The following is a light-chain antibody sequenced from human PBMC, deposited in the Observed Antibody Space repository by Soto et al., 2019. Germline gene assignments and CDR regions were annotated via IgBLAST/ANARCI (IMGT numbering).Light chain of an antibody. CDR2: EVS. Sequence: QSALTQPASVSGSPGQSITISCTGTSSDVGTYNYVSWYQLHPGKAPKLMVYEVSNWPSGVSNRFSGSKSGNTASLTISGLQAEDEADYHCSSYTSSSTYVFGTGTKLTVL. CDR3: SSYTSSSTYV. J-gene: IGLJ1*01. V-gene: IGLV2-14*01. CDR1: SSDVGTYNY.